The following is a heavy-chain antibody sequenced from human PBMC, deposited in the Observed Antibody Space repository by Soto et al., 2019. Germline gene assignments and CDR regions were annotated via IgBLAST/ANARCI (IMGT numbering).Heavy chain of an antibody. J-gene: IGHJ6*02. CDR2: IIPIFGTA. Sequence: GASVKVSCKASGGTFSSYAISWVRQAPGQGLEWMGGIIPIFGTANYAQKFQGRVTITADKSTSTAYMELSSLRSEDTAVYYCARDIPLNWTHYYYSGMDVWGQGTTVTVSS. V-gene: IGHV1-69*06. CDR1: GGTFSSYA. D-gene: IGHD1-1*01. CDR3: ARDIPLNWTHYYYSGMDV.